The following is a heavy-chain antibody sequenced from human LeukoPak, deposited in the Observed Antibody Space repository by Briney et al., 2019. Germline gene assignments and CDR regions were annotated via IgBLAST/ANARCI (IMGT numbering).Heavy chain of an antibody. CDR3: ARSRDRYWDAFDV. CDR2: IYYSGST. D-gene: IGHD1-14*01. V-gene: IGHV4-59*01. CDR1: GGSISSYY. Sequence: SESLSLTCTVSGGSISSYYWSWIRQPPGKGLEWIGYIYYSGSTNYNPSLKSRVTISVDTSKKQFSLKLSSVTAADTAVYYCARSRDRYWDAFDVWGQGTMVTVSS. J-gene: IGHJ3*01.